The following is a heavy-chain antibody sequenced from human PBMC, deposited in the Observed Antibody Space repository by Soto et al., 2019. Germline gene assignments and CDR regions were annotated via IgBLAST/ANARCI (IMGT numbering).Heavy chain of an antibody. Sequence: PGESLKLSCKGSGYSFAGYWITWVRQKPGKGLEWMGRIDPSDSQTYYSPSFRGHVTISVTKSITTVFLQWSSLRASDTAMYYCARQIYDSDTGPNFQYYFDSWGQGTPVTVSS. J-gene: IGHJ4*02. D-gene: IGHD3-22*01. CDR2: IDPSDSQT. CDR1: GYSFAGYW. V-gene: IGHV5-10-1*01. CDR3: ARQIYDSDTGPNFQYYFDS.